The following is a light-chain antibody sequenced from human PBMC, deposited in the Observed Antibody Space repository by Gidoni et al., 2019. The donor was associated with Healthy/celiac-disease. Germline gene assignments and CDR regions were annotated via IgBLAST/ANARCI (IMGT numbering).Light chain of an antibody. Sequence: DIVMTQSPLSLPVTPGEPASISCRSSQSLLHSNGYNYLDWYLQKPGQSPQLLIYLGSNRASGGPDRFSGSGSGTDVTLKISRVEDEDVGVYYCMQALQTPFTFGPGTKVDIK. CDR1: QSLLHSNGYNY. CDR3: MQALQTPFT. CDR2: LGS. J-gene: IGKJ3*01. V-gene: IGKV2-28*01.